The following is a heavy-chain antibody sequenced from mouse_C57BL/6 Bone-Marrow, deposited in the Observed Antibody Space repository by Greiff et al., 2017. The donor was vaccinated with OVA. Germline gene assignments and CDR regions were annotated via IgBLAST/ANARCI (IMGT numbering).Heavy chain of an antibody. CDR2: INPNNGGT. CDR3: AREPGTDAY. CDR1: GYTFTDYY. V-gene: IGHV1-26*01. D-gene: IGHD4-1*01. Sequence: VQLQQSGPELVKPGASVKISCKASGYTFTDYYMNWVKQSHGKSLEWIGDINPNNGGTSYNQKFKGKATLTVDKSSSTAYMELRSLTSEDSAVYYCAREPGTDAYWGQGTLVTVSA. J-gene: IGHJ3*01.